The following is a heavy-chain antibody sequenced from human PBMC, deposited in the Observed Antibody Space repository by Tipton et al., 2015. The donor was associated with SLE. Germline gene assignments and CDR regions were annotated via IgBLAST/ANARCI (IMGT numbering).Heavy chain of an antibody. CDR3: ARGQDCTGRTCYSWYFDL. CDR2: IYSAGDT. J-gene: IGHJ2*01. CDR1: GFSVSSNY. Sequence: SLRLSCAASGFSVSSNYMSWVRQAPGKGLEWVSVIYSAGDTYYADSVKGRFTISRDNSKNTVYLHMNSLRADDTAIYYCARGQDCTGRTCYSWYFDLWGRGTLVTVSA. V-gene: IGHV3-53*01. D-gene: IGHD2-21*01.